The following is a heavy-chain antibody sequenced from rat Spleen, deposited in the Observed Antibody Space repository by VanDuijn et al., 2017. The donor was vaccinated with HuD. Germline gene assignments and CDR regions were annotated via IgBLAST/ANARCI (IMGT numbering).Heavy chain of an antibody. CDR3: TSSLITTVPFDY. V-gene: IGHV5-31*01. Sequence: EVQLVESGGGQVQPGRSLKLSCVASGFTFNNYWMTWIRQAPGKGLEWVASISTGGGNTYYPDSVKGRFTISRDNAKSTLYLQMNSLRSEDTATYYCTSSLITTVPFDYWGQGVMVTVSS. D-gene: IGHD1-1*01. CDR1: GFTFNNYW. J-gene: IGHJ2*01. CDR2: ISTGGGNT.